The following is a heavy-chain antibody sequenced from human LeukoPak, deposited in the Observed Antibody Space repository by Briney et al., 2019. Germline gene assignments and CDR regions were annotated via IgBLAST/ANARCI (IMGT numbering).Heavy chain of an antibody. Sequence: GGSLRLSCAASGFTFSSYWMSWVRQAPGKGLEWVANIKQDGSEKYYVDSMKGRFTISRDNAKNSLYLQMNSLRAEDTAVYYCARIPAGIATRKGKLYYYYYYMDVWGKGTTVTVSS. CDR1: GFTFSSYW. CDR3: ARIPAGIATRKGKLYYYYYYMDV. CDR2: IKQDGSEK. D-gene: IGHD6-13*01. J-gene: IGHJ6*03. V-gene: IGHV3-7*01.